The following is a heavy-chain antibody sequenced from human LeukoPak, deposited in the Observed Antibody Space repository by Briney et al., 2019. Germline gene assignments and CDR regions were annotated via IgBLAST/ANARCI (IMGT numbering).Heavy chain of an antibody. D-gene: IGHD1-26*01. CDR2: ISYDGSNK. CDR3: AKRIVGPYFYYFDY. Sequence: GVLRLSCAASGFTFSSYGMYWVRQAPGKGLEWVAVISYDGSNKYYADSVKGRFTISRDNSKNTLYLQMNSLRAEDTAVYYCAKRIVGPYFYYFDYWGQGTLVTVSS. CDR1: GFTFSSYG. J-gene: IGHJ4*02. V-gene: IGHV3-30*18.